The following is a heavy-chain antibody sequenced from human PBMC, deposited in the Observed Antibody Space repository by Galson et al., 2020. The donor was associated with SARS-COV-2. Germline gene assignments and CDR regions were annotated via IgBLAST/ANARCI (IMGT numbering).Heavy chain of an antibody. J-gene: IGHJ4*02. V-gene: IGHV3-30*04. CDR1: GFTFSSSA. Sequence: GGSLRLSCAASGFTFSSSAMHWVRQAPATGMERVSIMSYDRTTRYKSDSVKDRFTISRDNSKNTLYLQMNRLRHEDTGVCYCARETDDHNSSCYDICGQGTLVTVSP. D-gene: IGHD5-12*01. CDR2: MSYDRTTR. CDR3: ARETDDHNSSCYDI.